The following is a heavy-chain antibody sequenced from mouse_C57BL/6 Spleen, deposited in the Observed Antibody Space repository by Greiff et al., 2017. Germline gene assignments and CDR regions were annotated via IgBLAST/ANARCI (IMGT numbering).Heavy chain of an antibody. CDR3: ARVGYEYYFDY. CDR1: GFSLTSYG. CDR2: IWSGGST. V-gene: IGHV2-2*01. J-gene: IGHJ2*01. Sequence: VKLMESGPGLVQPSQSLSITCTVSGFSLTSYGVHWVRQSPGKGLEWLGVIWSGGSTDYNAAFISRLSISKDNSKSQVFFKMNSLQADDTAIYYCARVGYEYYFDYWGQGTTLTVSS. D-gene: IGHD2-2*01.